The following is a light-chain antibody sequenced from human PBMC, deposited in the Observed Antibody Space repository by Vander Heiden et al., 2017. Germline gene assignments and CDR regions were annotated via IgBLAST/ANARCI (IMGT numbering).Light chain of an antibody. J-gene: IGLJ2*01. CDR3: KSLDSFRTSPL. CDR1: RSDIGAGYD. V-gene: IGLV1-40*01. Sequence: QSVLSQPPSVSGAPGQSVSISCTGSRSDIGAGYDVNWYQHRPGTAPNVLIYGETTRRSGVPDRFSGSKSGTSASLAITGLQAEDEADYYCKSLDSFRTSPLFGGGTKLTVL. CDR2: GET.